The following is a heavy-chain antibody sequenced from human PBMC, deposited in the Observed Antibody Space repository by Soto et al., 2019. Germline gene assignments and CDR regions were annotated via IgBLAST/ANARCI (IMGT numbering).Heavy chain of an antibody. CDR3: ARDKDQYDFWGGTLDS. Sequence: QLVESGGGVVQPERSLKLSCTASNFVFSVYSLHWVRQAPGKGLEWVALISYDGGNKYYADSVKGRFTISRDNSKNTLYLQMNSLRREDTAVYYCARDKDQYDFWGGTLDSWGHGTLVTVSS. V-gene: IGHV3-30-3*01. CDR2: ISYDGGNK. J-gene: IGHJ5*01. D-gene: IGHD3-3*01. CDR1: NFVFSVYS.